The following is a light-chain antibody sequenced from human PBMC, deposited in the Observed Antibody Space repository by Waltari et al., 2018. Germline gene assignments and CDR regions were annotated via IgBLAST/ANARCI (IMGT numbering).Light chain of an antibody. CDR2: DVS. CDR3: CSYAGNYVWV. V-gene: IGLV2-23*02. J-gene: IGLJ3*02. CDR1: SSDSGRYDI. Sequence: QSALTQPAAVSGSPGQSVPIPCTGASSDSGRYDIVSWYQQHPGNAPKLVISDVSKRPSGVSDRFSGSKSGDTASLTISGLQFEDEADYYCCSYAGNYVWVFGGGTRLTVL.